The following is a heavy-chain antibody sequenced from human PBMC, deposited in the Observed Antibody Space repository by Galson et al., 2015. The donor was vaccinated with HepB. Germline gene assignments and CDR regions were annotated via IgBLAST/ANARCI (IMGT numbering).Heavy chain of an antibody. CDR1: GYSFTSYW. D-gene: IGHD2-2*02. V-gene: IGHV5-51*01. CDR3: ARGEEIVVVPAAIIGGWFDP. J-gene: IGHJ5*02. CDR2: IYPGDSDT. Sequence: QSGAEVKKPGESLKISCMGSGYSFTSYWIGWVRQMPGKGLEWMGIIYPGDSDTRYSPSFQGQVTISADKSISTAYLQWSSLKASDTAMYYCARGEEIVVVPAAIIGGWFDPWGQGTLVTVSS.